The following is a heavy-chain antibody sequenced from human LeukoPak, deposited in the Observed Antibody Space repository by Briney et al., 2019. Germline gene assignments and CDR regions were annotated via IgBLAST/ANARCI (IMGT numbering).Heavy chain of an antibody. J-gene: IGHJ4*02. V-gene: IGHV1-2*02. D-gene: IGHD3-10*01. Sequence: ASVKVSCKASGYTFTGYYMHWVRQAPGQGLEWMGWINPNSGGTNYAQKFQGRVTMTRDTSISTAYMELSRLRSDDTAVYYCAGEYYGSGSYVLDVVDYWGQGTLVTVSS. CDR3: AGEYYGSGSYVLDVVDY. CDR2: INPNSGGT. CDR1: GYTFTGYY.